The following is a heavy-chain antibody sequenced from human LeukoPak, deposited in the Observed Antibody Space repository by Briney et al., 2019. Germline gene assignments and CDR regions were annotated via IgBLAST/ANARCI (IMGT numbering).Heavy chain of an antibody. Sequence: PSETLSLTCTVSGGSMTTDSWNWIRLPAGKGLEWIGRISASGNTNNNPSLFTRVTMSIDTSENQFSLKLNSVTAADTAVYFCARAPVQDLSFVGWFDSWGQGTLVIVSS. D-gene: IGHD1-26*01. CDR1: GGSMTTDS. CDR2: ISASGNT. J-gene: IGHJ5*01. CDR3: ARAPVQDLSFVGWFDS. V-gene: IGHV4-4*07.